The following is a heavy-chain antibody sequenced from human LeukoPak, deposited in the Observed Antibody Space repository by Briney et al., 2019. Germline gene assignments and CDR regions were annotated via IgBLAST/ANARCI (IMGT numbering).Heavy chain of an antibody. CDR1: GSTFINAW. J-gene: IGHJ3*02. Sequence: GGSLRLSCAASGSTFINAWMSWVRQAPGKGLEWVSVIYSGGSTYYADSVKGRFTISRDNSKNTLYLQMNSLRAEDTAVYYCARAPGYDSSGSHAFDIWGQGTMVTVSS. D-gene: IGHD3-22*01. CDR2: IYSGGST. V-gene: IGHV3-53*01. CDR3: ARAPGYDSSGSHAFDI.